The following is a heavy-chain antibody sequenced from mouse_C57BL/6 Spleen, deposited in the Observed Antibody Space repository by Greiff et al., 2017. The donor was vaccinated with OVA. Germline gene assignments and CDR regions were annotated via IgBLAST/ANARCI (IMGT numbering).Heavy chain of an antibody. Sequence: VKLVESGPGLVAPSQSLSITCTVSGFSLTSYAISWVRQPPGKGLEWLGVIWTGGGTNYNSALKSRLSISKDNSKSQVFLKMNSLQTDDTARYYCASHYDYDAYAMDYWGQGTSVTVSS. CDR1: GFSLTSYA. V-gene: IGHV2-9-1*01. D-gene: IGHD2-4*01. J-gene: IGHJ4*01. CDR3: ASHYDYDAYAMDY. CDR2: IWTGGGT.